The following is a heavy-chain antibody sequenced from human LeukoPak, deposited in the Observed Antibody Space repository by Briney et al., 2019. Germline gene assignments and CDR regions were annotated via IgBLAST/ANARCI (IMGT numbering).Heavy chain of an antibody. CDR2: IYYSGST. CDR3: ARVETGDFWSGYNYYYYYMDV. Sequence: SETLSLTCTVSGGSISSNYWSWIRQPPGKGLEWIGYIYYSGSTNYNPSLKSRVTISVDTSKNQSSLKLSSVTAADTAVYYCARVETGDFWSGYNYYYYYMDVWGKGTTVTVSS. J-gene: IGHJ6*03. CDR1: GGSISSNY. D-gene: IGHD3-3*01. V-gene: IGHV4-59*01.